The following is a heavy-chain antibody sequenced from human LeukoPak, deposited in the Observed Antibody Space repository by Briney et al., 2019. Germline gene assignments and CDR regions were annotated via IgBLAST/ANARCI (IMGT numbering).Heavy chain of an antibody. CDR3: ARVVRIPSDRYFDL. Sequence: PGGSLRLSCAASGFTFSSYAIHWVRQAPGKGLEWVAVISYDGSNKYYADSVKGRFTISRDNSKNTLYLQMNSLRAEDTAVYYCARVVRIPSDRYFDLWGRGTLVTVSS. J-gene: IGHJ2*01. D-gene: IGHD2-21*01. CDR2: ISYDGSNK. V-gene: IGHV3-30*04. CDR1: GFTFSSYA.